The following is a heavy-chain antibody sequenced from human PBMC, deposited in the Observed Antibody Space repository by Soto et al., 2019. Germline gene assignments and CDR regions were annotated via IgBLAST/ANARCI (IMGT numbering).Heavy chain of an antibody. CDR2: ISYDGSNK. J-gene: IGHJ6*02. D-gene: IGHD5-18*01. CDR3: ARSRGYSYAYYYYYGMDV. CDR1: GFTFSSYA. V-gene: IGHV3-30-3*01. Sequence: LRLSCAASGFTFSSYAMHWVRQAPGKGLEWVAVISYDGSNKYYADSVKGRFTISRDNSKNTLYLQMNSLRAEDTAVYYCARSRGYSYAYYYYYGMDVWGQGTTVTVSS.